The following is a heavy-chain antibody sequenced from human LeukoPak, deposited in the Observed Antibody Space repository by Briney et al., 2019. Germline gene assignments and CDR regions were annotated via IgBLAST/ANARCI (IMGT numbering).Heavy chain of an antibody. V-gene: IGHV4-34*01. J-gene: IGHJ5*02. D-gene: IGHD1-26*01. CDR3: ARGQGATVPQVGKNWFDP. CDR1: IDSFSNYH. CDR2: VNESGGT. Sequence: SETLSLTCAVYIDSFSNYHWNWIRQTPAKGMEWIGEVNESGGTNISPSLRSRVILSVDTSRNQFSLKLISVTVADTAIYYCARGQGATVPQVGKNWFDPWGQGTLVTVSS.